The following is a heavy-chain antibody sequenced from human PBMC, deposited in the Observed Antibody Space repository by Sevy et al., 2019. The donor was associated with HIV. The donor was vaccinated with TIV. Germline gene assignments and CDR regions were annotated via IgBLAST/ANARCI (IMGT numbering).Heavy chain of an antibody. CDR3: TRVQGYYDSDY. CDR1: GFTFGDYA. D-gene: IGHD3-22*01. J-gene: IGHJ4*02. V-gene: IGHV3-49*03. CDR2: IRSKAYGGTT. Sequence: GESLKISCTASGFTFGDYAMSWFRQAPGKGLEWVGFIRSKAYGGTTEYAASVKGRFTISRDDSKSIAYLQMNSLKTEDTAVYYCTRVQGYYDSDYWGQGTLVTVSS.